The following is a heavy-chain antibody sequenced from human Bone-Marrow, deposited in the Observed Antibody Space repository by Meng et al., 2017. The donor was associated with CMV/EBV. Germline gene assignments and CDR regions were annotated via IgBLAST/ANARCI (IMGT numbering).Heavy chain of an antibody. Sequence: GESLKISCAASGFTFSNYWMSWVRQAPGKGLEWVSSISSSSSYIYYADSVKGRFTISRDNAKNSLYLQMNSLRAEDTAVYYWARYGEQWLVLYGMDVWGQGTTVTVSS. J-gene: IGHJ6*02. D-gene: IGHD6-19*01. CDR3: ARYGEQWLVLYGMDV. CDR2: ISSSSSYI. V-gene: IGHV3-21*01. CDR1: GFTFSNYW.